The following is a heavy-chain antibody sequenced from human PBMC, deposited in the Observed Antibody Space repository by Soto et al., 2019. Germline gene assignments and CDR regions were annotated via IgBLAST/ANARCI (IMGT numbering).Heavy chain of an antibody. CDR2: IYYSGST. Sequence: QVQLQESGPGLVKPSQTLSLTCTVSGGSISSGDYYWSWIRQPPGKGLEWIGYIYYSGSTYYNPSLKWRVTTSVDTSKYLFSLNLRTVTPADTAVYYCARALYSSFPRYYYYGMDVWGQGTTVTVSS. CDR3: ARALYSSFPRYYYYGMDV. J-gene: IGHJ6*02. V-gene: IGHV4-30-4*01. CDR1: GGSISSGDYY. D-gene: IGHD4-4*01.